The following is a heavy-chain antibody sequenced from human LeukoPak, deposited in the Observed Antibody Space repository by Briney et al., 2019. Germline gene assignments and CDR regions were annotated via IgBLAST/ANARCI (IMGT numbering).Heavy chain of an antibody. CDR1: GYTFTGYY. V-gene: IGHV1-18*04. CDR2: ISAYNGNT. D-gene: IGHD6-6*01. Sequence: GASVKVSCKASGYTFTGYYMHWVRQAPGQGLEWMGWISAYNGNTNYAQKLQGRVTMTTDTSTSTAYMELRSLRSDDTAVYYCAREGQLAHYPGYYYYGMDVWGQGTTVTVSS. CDR3: AREGQLAHYPGYYYYGMDV. J-gene: IGHJ6*02.